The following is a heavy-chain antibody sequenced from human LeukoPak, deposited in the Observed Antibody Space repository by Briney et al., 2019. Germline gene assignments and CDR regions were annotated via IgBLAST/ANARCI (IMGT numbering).Heavy chain of an antibody. Sequence: GGSLRLXCAASGFTFSKYWMHWVRQAPGKVLVWVSRINTDGSSTDYADSVKGRFSISRDNAKNTLYLQINSLRAEDTAVYYCARPGYSYGQFEYWSQGALVTVTS. J-gene: IGHJ4*02. V-gene: IGHV3-74*01. CDR3: ARPGYSYGQFEY. D-gene: IGHD5-18*01. CDR2: INTDGSST. CDR1: GFTFSKYW.